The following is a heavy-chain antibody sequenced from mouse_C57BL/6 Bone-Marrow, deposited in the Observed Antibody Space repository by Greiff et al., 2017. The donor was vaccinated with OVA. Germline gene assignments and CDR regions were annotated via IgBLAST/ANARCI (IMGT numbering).Heavy chain of an antibody. CDR2: IYPRSGNT. J-gene: IGHJ1*03. D-gene: IGHD1-1*01. CDR1: GYTFTSYG. V-gene: IGHV1-81*01. Sequence: VKLMESGAELARPGASVKLSCKASGYTFTSYGISWVKQRTGQGLEWIGEIYPRSGNTYYNAKFKGKATLTADKSSSTAYMELRSLTSEDSAVYFCAKLRWWYFDVWGTGTTVTVSS. CDR3: AKLRWWYFDV.